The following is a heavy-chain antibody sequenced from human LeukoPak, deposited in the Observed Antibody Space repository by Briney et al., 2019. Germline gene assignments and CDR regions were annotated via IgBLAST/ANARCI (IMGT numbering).Heavy chain of an antibody. V-gene: IGHV4-59*02. D-gene: IGHD6-13*01. CDR2: IYYSGST. Sequence: SETLSLTCTVSGASVTRYYWSWIRQPPGKGLEWIGYIYYSGSTNYNPSLKSRVTISVDTSKNQFSLKLSSVTAADTAVYYCATKRGGYSSSWYLRDGAFDIWGQGTMVTVSS. CDR1: GASVTRYY. J-gene: IGHJ3*02. CDR3: ATKRGGYSSSWYLRDGAFDI.